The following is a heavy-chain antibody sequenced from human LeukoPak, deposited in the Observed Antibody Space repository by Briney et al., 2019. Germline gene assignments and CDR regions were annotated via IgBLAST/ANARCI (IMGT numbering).Heavy chain of an antibody. J-gene: IGHJ6*02. CDR2: ISGSGGNT. CDR1: GFSFSSNA. Sequence: GGSLRLSCAASGFSFSSNALSWVRQAPGKGLEWVSAISGSGGNTYYADSVKGRFTISRDNSKNTVYLQMDSLRAEDTALFYCARTPVAGSYYYYGMDVWGQGTTVTVSS. CDR3: ARTPVAGSYYYYGMDV. V-gene: IGHV3-23*01. D-gene: IGHD6-19*01.